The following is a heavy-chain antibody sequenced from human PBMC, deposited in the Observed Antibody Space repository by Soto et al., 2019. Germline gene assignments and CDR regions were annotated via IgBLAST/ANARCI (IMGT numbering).Heavy chain of an antibody. D-gene: IGHD2-15*01. CDR3: ARGGDPIVDIPDLSFDY. CDR2: ISYDGSNK. Sequence: GGSLRLSCAASGFTFSSYAMHWVRQAPGKGLEWVAVISYDGSNKYYADSVKGRFTISRDNSKNTLYLQMNSLRAEDTAVYYCARGGDPIVDIPDLSFDYWGQGTLVTVSS. V-gene: IGHV3-30-3*01. CDR1: GFTFSSYA. J-gene: IGHJ4*02.